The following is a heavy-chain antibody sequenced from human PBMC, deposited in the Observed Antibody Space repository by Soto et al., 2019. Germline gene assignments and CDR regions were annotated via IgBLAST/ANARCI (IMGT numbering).Heavy chain of an antibody. CDR1: GVSISSGGYS. D-gene: IGHD2-2*01. J-gene: IGHJ5*02. CDR2: IYHSGST. V-gene: IGHV4-30-2*01. CDR3: ARVPDR. Sequence: PSETLSLTCAVSGVSISSGGYSWSWIRQPPGKGLEWIGYIYHSGSTSYNPSLKSRVTISVDRSKNQFSLKLSSVTAADTAVYYCARVPDRWGQGTLVTVSS.